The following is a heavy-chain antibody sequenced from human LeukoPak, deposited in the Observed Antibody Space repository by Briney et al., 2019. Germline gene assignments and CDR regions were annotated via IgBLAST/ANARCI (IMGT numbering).Heavy chain of an antibody. CDR2: IYTSGST. D-gene: IGHD6-19*01. V-gene: IGHV4-61*02. CDR1: GGSMSSGSYY. Sequence: PSETLSLTCTVSGGSMSSGSYYWSWIRQPAGKGLEWIGRIYTSGSTNYNPSLESRVTISVDTSKNQFSLKLSSVTAADTAVYYCARGPVAGNFDYWGQGTLVTVSS. J-gene: IGHJ4*02. CDR3: ARGPVAGNFDY.